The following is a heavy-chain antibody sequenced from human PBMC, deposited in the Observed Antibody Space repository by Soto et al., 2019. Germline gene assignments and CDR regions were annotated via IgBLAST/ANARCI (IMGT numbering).Heavy chain of an antibody. V-gene: IGHV1-18*01. CDR1: GYTFTNYG. J-gene: IGHJ6*02. Sequence: GASVKVSCKASGYTFTNYGISWLRQAPGEGLEWMGWISADNDNTNYAQNLQGRVSMTTDTSTSTAYMELRSLRADDTAVYYCARYWPIYSWNEKSYGMDVWGQGTTVTVSS. CDR3: ARYWPIYSWNEKSYGMDV. D-gene: IGHD1-1*01. CDR2: ISADNDNT.